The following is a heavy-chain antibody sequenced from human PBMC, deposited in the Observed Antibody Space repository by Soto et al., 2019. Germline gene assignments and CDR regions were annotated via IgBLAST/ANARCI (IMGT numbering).Heavy chain of an antibody. V-gene: IGHV4-30-2*01. CDR1: NGSVSSGTYS. CDR2: IYYSGTT. CDR3: ARGHYYYGMDV. Sequence: SETLSLTCTVSNGSVSSGTYSWSWVRQPPGKGLEWIGYIYYSGTTYYTPSLTSRLTMSMDRANDHFSLNLTSVTAADTAVYFCARGHYYYGMDVWGQGITVTVSS. J-gene: IGHJ6*02.